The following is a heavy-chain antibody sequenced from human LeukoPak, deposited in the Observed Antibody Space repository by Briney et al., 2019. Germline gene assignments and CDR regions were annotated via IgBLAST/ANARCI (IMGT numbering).Heavy chain of an antibody. D-gene: IGHD2-2*01. J-gene: IGHJ6*03. V-gene: IGHV3-49*03. CDR2: IRCKAHGGTS. CDR3: SRVERSSISNYYSYMAV. Sequence: PGGSLTLSCTAFGFSFCENARIWLRQAPGKGLEGVSFIRCKAHGGTSEYAASVKRRFTISRDDSKSIAYLQMTSLETEDTAVYYCSRVERSSISNYYSYMAVWGKGTTVTVSS. CDR1: GFSFCENA.